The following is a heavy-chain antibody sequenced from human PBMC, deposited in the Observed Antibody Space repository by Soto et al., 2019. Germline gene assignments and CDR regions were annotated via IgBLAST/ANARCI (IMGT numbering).Heavy chain of an antibody. J-gene: IGHJ4*02. V-gene: IGHV1-69*01. D-gene: IGHD3-10*01. Sequence: QVQLVQSGAEVKKPGSSVKFSCKASGGTFSSYAISWVRQAPGQGLEWMGGIIPIFGTANYAQKFQGRVTITADESTSTAYMELSSLRSEDTAVYYCARDEGRHFYGSGSYSQFDYWGQGTLVTVSS. CDR1: GGTFSSYA. CDR3: ARDEGRHFYGSGSYSQFDY. CDR2: IIPIFGTA.